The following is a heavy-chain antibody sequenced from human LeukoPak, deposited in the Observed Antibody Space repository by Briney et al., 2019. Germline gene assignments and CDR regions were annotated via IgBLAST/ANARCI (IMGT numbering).Heavy chain of an antibody. CDR3: ARGSNWFDP. Sequence: SETLSLTSTVSGGSISSYYWSWIRQPPGKGLEWIGYIYYSGSTNYNPSLKSRVTISVDTSKNQFSLKLSSVTAADTAVYYCARGSNWFDPWGQGTLVTVSS. V-gene: IGHV4-59*01. J-gene: IGHJ5*02. D-gene: IGHD2-15*01. CDR2: IYYSGST. CDR1: GGSISSYY.